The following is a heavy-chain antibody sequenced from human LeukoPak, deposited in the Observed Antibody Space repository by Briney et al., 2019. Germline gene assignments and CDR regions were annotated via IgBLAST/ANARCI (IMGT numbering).Heavy chain of an antibody. CDR3: ARVMAMVRGVTKYNWFDP. J-gene: IGHJ5*02. D-gene: IGHD3-10*01. Sequence: SETLSLTCTVSGGSISSYYWSWIRQPPGKGLEWIGEINHSGSTNYNPSLKSRVTISVDTSKNQFSLKLSSVTAADTAVYYCARVMAMVRGVTKYNWFDPWGQGTLVTVSS. V-gene: IGHV4-34*01. CDR2: INHSGST. CDR1: GGSISSYY.